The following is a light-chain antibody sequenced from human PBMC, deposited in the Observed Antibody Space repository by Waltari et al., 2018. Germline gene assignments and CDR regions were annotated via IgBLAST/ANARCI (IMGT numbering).Light chain of an antibody. CDR2: KKN. V-gene: IGLV1-47*01. CDR3: ASWHDSLSGPV. CDR1: SSDIGGNF. Sequence: QSLLTQPPSASGTPGQRVTISCSGSSSDIGGNFVYWYQQLPGTAPRLLIYKKNQRPSGVPDQFSASKSGTSASLAIGGLRSEDEADYYCASWHDSLSGPVFGTGTRVTVL. J-gene: IGLJ1*01.